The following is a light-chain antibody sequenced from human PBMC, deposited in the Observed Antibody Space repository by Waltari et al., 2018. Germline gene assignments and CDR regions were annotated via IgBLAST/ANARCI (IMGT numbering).Light chain of an antibody. CDR3: QAWDSGPAV. J-gene: IGLJ1*01. V-gene: IGLV3-1*01. Sequence: SELTQPPSVSVSPGQTASITCSGDKLGDQYVSWSQQRPGQSPTLVIYQDKERPSGIPRRFSGSNSGTTATLTISGTQALDEADYYCQAWDSGPAVFGTGTKVTVL. CDR2: QDK. CDR1: KLGDQY.